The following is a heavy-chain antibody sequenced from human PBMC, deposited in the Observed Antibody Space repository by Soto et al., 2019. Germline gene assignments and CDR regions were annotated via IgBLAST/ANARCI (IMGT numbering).Heavy chain of an antibody. Sequence: EVQLVESGGGLVQAGGSLRLSCATSGFTFSNYWMTWVRQAPGKGLEWVANIKQDGSAKYFVDSVKGRFTISRDNAENSLSLEMNSLRAEDPAVYYCARVLGGTATWDYWGQGTLVTVSS. J-gene: IGHJ4*02. CDR1: GFTFSNYW. CDR2: IKQDGSAK. D-gene: IGHD1-1*01. CDR3: ARVLGGTATWDY. V-gene: IGHV3-7*01.